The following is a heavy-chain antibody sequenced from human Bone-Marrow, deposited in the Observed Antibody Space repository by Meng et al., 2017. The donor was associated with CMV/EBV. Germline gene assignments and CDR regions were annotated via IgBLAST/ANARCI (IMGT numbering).Heavy chain of an antibody. J-gene: IGHJ4*02. CDR2: IIPIFGTA. CDR3: ARVSPAARRVRGGGPYYFDY. Sequence: SVKVSYKASGGTFSSYAISWVRQAPGQGLEWMGGIIPIFGTANYAQKFQGRVTITTDESTSTAYMELSSLRSEDTAVYYCARVSPAARRVRGGGPYYFDYWGQGTLVTVSS. D-gene: IGHD2-2*01. CDR1: GGTFSSYA. V-gene: IGHV1-69*05.